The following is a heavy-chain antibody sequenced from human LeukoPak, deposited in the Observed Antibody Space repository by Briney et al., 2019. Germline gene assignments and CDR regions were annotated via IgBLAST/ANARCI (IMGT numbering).Heavy chain of an antibody. J-gene: IGHJ4*02. CDR2: IYNSGRT. CDR1: GGSISSSSYY. Sequence: SETLSLXCIVSGGSISSSSYYWGWIRQPPGKGLEWIGSIYNSGRTYYNPSLKSRVTISVDTSKNQFSLKLSSVTAADTAVYYCARGPVGATYYFDYWGQGTLVTVSS. CDR3: ARGPVGATYYFDY. V-gene: IGHV4-39*01. D-gene: IGHD1-26*01.